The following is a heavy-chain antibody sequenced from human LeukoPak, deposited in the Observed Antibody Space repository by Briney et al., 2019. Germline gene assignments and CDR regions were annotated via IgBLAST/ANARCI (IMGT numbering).Heavy chain of an antibody. CDR3: ARDPGVDYDYVWGSYRSAYQFDY. D-gene: IGHD3-16*02. CDR1: GGTFSSYA. J-gene: IGHJ4*02. CDR2: IIPIFGTA. Sequence: SVKVSCKASGGTFSSYAISWVRQAPGQGFEWMGRIIPIFGTANYAQKFQGRVTITTDESTSTAYMELSSLRSEDTAVYYCARDPGVDYDYVWGSYRSAYQFDYWGQGTLVTVSS. V-gene: IGHV1-69*05.